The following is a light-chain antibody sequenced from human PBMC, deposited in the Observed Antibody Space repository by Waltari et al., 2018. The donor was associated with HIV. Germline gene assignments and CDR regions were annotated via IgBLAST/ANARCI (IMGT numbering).Light chain of an antibody. V-gene: IGLV2-23*01. CDR1: SSDVGSYNV. J-gene: IGLJ3*02. CDR2: EDN. Sequence: QSALTQPASVSGSPGQSITISCTGTSSDVGSYNVVSWYQQHPGKAPKLMIYEDNKLPSGFSNRFSGSKSGNTASLTISGLQAEDEADYYCCSYTGSTTWVFGGGTKLTVL. CDR3: CSYTGSTTWV.